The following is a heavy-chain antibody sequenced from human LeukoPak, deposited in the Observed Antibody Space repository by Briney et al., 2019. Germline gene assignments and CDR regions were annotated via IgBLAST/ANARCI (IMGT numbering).Heavy chain of an antibody. Sequence: PSETLSLTCTVSGGSISSYYWSWIRQPAGKGLEWIGRIYTSGSRNYNPSLKSRVTMSIDTSKNQFSLKLSSVTAADTAVYYCARDHPSYYYDSSGYYFDYWGQGTLVTVSS. V-gene: IGHV4-4*07. J-gene: IGHJ4*02. CDR1: GGSISSYY. CDR2: IYTSGSR. D-gene: IGHD3-22*01. CDR3: ARDHPSYYYDSSGYYFDY.